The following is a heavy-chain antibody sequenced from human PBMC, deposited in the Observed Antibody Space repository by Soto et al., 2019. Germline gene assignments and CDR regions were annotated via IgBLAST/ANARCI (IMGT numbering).Heavy chain of an antibody. CDR2: ISSGSSTI. CDR1: GFTFSTYN. Sequence: GGSLRLSCAASGFTFSTYNMNWVRQAPGKGLEWVSYISSGSSTIYSADSVKGRFTISRDNAKNTLYLQMNSLRAEDTAVYYCGGTEDGYGMDVWGQGTTVTVSS. J-gene: IGHJ6*02. V-gene: IGHV3-48*01. CDR3: GGTEDGYGMDV.